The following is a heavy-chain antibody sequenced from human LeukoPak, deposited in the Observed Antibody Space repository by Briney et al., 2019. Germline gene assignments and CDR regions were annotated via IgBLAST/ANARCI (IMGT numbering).Heavy chain of an antibody. Sequence: PGGYLRLSCAASGFTFRSYSMNWVRQAPGKGLEWVSAIDPSSTYIYYADSVKGRFTISRDNAENSLYLQMNSLRVEDTAVYYCARAPTVLVGYCSSSSCQADYWGQGTLVTVSS. CDR1: GFTFRSYS. J-gene: IGHJ4*02. CDR3: ARAPTVLVGYCSSSSCQADY. V-gene: IGHV3-21*01. CDR2: IDPSSTYI. D-gene: IGHD2-2*01.